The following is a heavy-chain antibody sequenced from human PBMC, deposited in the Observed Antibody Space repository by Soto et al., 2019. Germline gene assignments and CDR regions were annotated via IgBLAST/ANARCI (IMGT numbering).Heavy chain of an antibody. Sequence: PGGSLRLSCAASGFTFSSHAMHWVRQAPGKGLEWVAVISYDGSNKYYADSVKGRFTISRDNSKNTLYLQMNSLRAEDTAVYYCARAVSSGWYFWFDPWGQGTLVTVSS. CDR1: GFTFSSHA. CDR3: ARAVSSGWYFWFDP. V-gene: IGHV3-30-3*01. D-gene: IGHD6-19*01. J-gene: IGHJ5*02. CDR2: ISYDGSNK.